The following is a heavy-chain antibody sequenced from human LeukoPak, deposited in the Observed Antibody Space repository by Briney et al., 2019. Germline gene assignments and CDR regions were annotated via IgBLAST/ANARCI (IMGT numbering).Heavy chain of an antibody. CDR3: ASSDWGTGYYYMDV. Sequence: GGSLRLSCAASGFTFSSYEMNWDRQAPGKGLEWVSYISSSGSTIYYVDSVKGRFTISRDNAKNSLYLQMNSLRAEDTAVYYCASSDWGTGYYYMDVWGKGTTVTISS. CDR1: GFTFSSYE. D-gene: IGHD3-16*01. CDR2: ISSSGSTI. V-gene: IGHV3-48*03. J-gene: IGHJ6*03.